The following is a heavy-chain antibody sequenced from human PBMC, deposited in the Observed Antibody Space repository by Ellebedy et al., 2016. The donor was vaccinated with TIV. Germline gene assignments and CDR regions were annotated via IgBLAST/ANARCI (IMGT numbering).Heavy chain of an antibody. Sequence: GGSLRLXXAASGFTFSSYWMTWVRQAPGKGLEWVANIKQDGSEEYYVDSVKGRFTISRDNAKNSLYLQMNSLRAEDTAVYYCARERCESNGYCNHDAFDIWGQGTMVTVSS. J-gene: IGHJ3*02. CDR1: GFTFSSYW. CDR3: ARERCESNGYCNHDAFDI. V-gene: IGHV3-7*01. CDR2: IKQDGSEE. D-gene: IGHD3-22*01.